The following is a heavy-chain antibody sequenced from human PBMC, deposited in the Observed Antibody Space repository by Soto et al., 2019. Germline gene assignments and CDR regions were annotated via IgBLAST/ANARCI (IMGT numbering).Heavy chain of an antibody. J-gene: IGHJ6*02. CDR1: GGSVSSGSYY. CDR2: IYYSGST. Sequence: SETLSLTCTVSGGSVSSGSYYWSWIRQPPGKGLEWIGYIYYSGSTNYNHSLKSRVTISVDTSKNQFSLKLSSVTAADTAVYYCARDCRFIVGATFCYYGMDVWGQGTTVTVSS. CDR3: ARDCRFIVGATFCYYGMDV. V-gene: IGHV4-61*01. D-gene: IGHD1-26*01.